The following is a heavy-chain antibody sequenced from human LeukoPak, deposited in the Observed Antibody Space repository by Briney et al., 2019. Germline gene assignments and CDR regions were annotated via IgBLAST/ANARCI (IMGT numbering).Heavy chain of an antibody. CDR1: GFTFSSYG. V-gene: IGHV3-30*02. CDR3: AKESRYSSSWEYYYYHYGMDV. CDR2: IRYDGSNK. Sequence: GGSLRLSCAASGFTFSSYGMHWVRQAPGKGLEWVAFIRYDGSNKYYADSVKGRFTISRDNSKNTLYLQMNSLRAEDTAVYYCAKESRYSSSWEYYYYHYGMDVWGQGTTVTVSS. D-gene: IGHD6-13*01. J-gene: IGHJ6*02.